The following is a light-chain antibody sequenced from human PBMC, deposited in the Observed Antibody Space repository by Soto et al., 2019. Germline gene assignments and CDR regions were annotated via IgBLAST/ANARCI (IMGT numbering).Light chain of an antibody. CDR1: QSVSSY. CDR3: QQRSTWLT. CDR2: DAS. J-gene: IGKJ4*01. V-gene: IGKV3-11*01. Sequence: EIVLTQSPATLSLSPGERATISCRASQSVSSYLAWYQQKPGQAPRLLIYDASNRATGIPARFSGSGSGTDFPLTISSLAPEDFAVYYCQQRSTWLTFGGGTKVEIK.